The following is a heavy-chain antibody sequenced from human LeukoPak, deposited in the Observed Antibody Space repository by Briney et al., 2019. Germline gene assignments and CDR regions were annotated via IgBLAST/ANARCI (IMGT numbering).Heavy chain of an antibody. CDR1: GFTFSSYA. Sequence: GRSLRLSCAASGFTFSSYAMHWVRQAPGKGLEWVAVISYDGSNKYYADSVKGRFTISRDNSKNTLSLQMNSLRPEDTAVYYCAREHYDSSGYYHYWGQGTLVTVSS. CDR3: AREHYDSSGYYHY. D-gene: IGHD3-22*01. CDR2: ISYDGSNK. J-gene: IGHJ4*02. V-gene: IGHV3-30*04.